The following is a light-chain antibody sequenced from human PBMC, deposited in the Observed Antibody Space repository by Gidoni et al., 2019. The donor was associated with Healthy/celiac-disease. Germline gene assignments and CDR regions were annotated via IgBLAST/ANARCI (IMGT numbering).Light chain of an antibody. CDR1: QSVSSY. Sequence: IAFTHSPASLSLSPGKRATPSCSASQSVSSYLAWYQQKPGQAPSLIIYDASNRATGIPARFSGSASGTDFTITSSSLEAEDFAVYYCQQRSNWLTFGGGTKVEIK. J-gene: IGKJ4*01. CDR3: QQRSNWLT. CDR2: DAS. V-gene: IGKV3-11*01.